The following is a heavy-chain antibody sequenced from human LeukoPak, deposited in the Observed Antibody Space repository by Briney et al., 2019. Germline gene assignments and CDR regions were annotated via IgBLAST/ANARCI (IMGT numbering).Heavy chain of an antibody. CDR2: ISGSGGST. V-gene: IGHV3-23*01. Sequence: GGSLRLSCAASGFTFSNYAINWVRQAPGKGLEWVSAISGSGGSTYYADSVKGRFTISRDNSKNTLYLQMNSLRAEDTAVYYCARDRFMIVGRRGPFDYWGQGTLVTVSS. CDR1: GFTFSNYA. J-gene: IGHJ4*02. D-gene: IGHD3-22*01. CDR3: ARDRFMIVGRRGPFDY.